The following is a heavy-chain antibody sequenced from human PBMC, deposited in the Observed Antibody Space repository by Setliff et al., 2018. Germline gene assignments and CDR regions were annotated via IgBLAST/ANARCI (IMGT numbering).Heavy chain of an antibody. CDR1: GYAFITFG. J-gene: IGHJ4*02. CDR2: MSPVYGIA. Sequence: ASVKVSCKTSGYAFITFGMSWVRQAPGQGLEWMGWMSPVYGIANYARKFQGRVTLTADTPTTTAYLELTSLRDDDTAVYYCVRGPGPSVVVAIPFDHWGQGSLVTVSS. CDR3: VRGPGPSVVVAIPFDH. D-gene: IGHD5-12*01. V-gene: IGHV1-18*01.